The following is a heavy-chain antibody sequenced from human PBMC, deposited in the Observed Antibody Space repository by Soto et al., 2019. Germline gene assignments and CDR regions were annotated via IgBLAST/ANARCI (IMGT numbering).Heavy chain of an antibody. CDR2: INPNSGGT. V-gene: IGHV1-2*02. D-gene: IGHD1-1*01. CDR1: GYTFTGYY. CDR3: AREVKTGTTYYFDY. J-gene: IGHJ4*02. Sequence: ASVKVSCKASGYTFTGYYMHWVRQAPGQGLEWMGWINPNSGGTNYAQKFQGRVTMTRDTSISTAYMELSRLRSDDTAVYYCAREVKTGTTYYFDYWGQGTLVTVSS.